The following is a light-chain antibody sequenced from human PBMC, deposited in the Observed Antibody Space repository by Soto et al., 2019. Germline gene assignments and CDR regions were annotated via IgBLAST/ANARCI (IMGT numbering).Light chain of an antibody. CDR2: DVS. V-gene: IGKV1-5*01. CDR3: QQYPLYPYT. Sequence: DIQMTQSPSPRSASVGARVTITCRASQSVSSWLAWYQQKPGKAPKLLVYDVSSLDSGGPSRFSVSGSGTEFTLTLNSLQPDDLATYYCQQYPLYPYTFGQGPKLEIK. J-gene: IGKJ2*01. CDR1: QSVSSW.